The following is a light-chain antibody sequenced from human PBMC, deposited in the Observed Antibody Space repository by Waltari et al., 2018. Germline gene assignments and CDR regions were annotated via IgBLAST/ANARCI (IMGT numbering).Light chain of an antibody. CDR3: QQYYRSRT. Sequence: DIVMTQSPESLAVSLGERATINFKSSQSVLYNSNGKNYLAWYQQKPGQPPKLLIYWASTRQSGVPDRFSGSGSGTDFTLTINSLQAEDVAVYYCQQYYRSRTFGQGTKVEIK. J-gene: IGKJ1*01. V-gene: IGKV4-1*01. CDR1: QSVLYNSNGKNY. CDR2: WAS.